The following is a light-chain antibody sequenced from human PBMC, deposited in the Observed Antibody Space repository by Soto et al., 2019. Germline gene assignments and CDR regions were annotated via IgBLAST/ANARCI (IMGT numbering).Light chain of an antibody. V-gene: IGKV1-27*01. Sequence: DIQMTQSPSSLSASVGDRVTITCRASQGIGNYLAWYQQKPGKVPEVLIYAASTLQSGVPSRFSGSGSGTDFTLTISSLQPEDVATYYCQNYNSALCTFGQGTKVEIK. CDR2: AAS. J-gene: IGKJ1*01. CDR1: QGIGNY. CDR3: QNYNSALCT.